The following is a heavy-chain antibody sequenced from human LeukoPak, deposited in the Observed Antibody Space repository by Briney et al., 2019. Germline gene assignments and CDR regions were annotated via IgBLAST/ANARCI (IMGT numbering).Heavy chain of an antibody. J-gene: IGHJ4*02. Sequence: ASVKVSCKVSGYTLTELSMHWVRQAPGKGLEWMGGFDPEDGETIYAQKFQGRVTMTEDTSTDTAYMELSSLRSEDTAVYYCATSLSTTDFWSSYFDYWGQGTLVTVSS. CDR3: ATSLSTTDFWSSYFDY. CDR2: FDPEDGET. D-gene: IGHD3-3*01. CDR1: GYTLTELS. V-gene: IGHV1-24*01.